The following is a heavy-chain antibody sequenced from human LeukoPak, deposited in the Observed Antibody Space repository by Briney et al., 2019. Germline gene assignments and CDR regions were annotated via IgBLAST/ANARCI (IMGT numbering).Heavy chain of an antibody. D-gene: IGHD5-18*01. V-gene: IGHV4-59*01. J-gene: IGHJ3*02. Sequence: SETLSLTCTVSGDSINGYYWSWIRQPPGKGLEWIGYIYSSGSTNYNPSLKGRVTISVDTSKNQFSLKLSSVPAADTAVYYCARAFSGYNYGWAAFNIWGRGTMVTVSS. CDR1: GDSINGYY. CDR3: ARAFSGYNYGWAAFNI. CDR2: IYSSGST.